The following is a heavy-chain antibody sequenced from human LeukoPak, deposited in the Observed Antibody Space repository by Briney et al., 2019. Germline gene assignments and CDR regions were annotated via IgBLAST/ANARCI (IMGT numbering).Heavy chain of an antibody. Sequence: PGGSLRLSCAASGFTFSSYSMNWVRQAPGKGLEWVSRIKSDGSITGYADSVRGRFTISRDNAKNTLYLQMNSLRAEDTAVYYCVRDLGISSDWGQGTLVTVSS. J-gene: IGHJ4*02. D-gene: IGHD7-27*01. CDR2: IKSDGSIT. V-gene: IGHV3-74*01. CDR1: GFTFSSYS. CDR3: VRDLGISSD.